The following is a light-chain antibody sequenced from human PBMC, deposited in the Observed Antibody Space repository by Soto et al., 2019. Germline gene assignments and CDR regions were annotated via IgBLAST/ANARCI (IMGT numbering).Light chain of an antibody. V-gene: IGLV2-14*01. CDR2: DVS. CDR3: SSYTSSQGV. J-gene: IGLJ3*02. CDR1: SSDVGGYNY. Sequence: QSALTQPASVSGSPGQSITISCTGTSSDVGGYNYVSWYQQHPGKAPQLMIYDVSNRPSGVSNRFSGSKSGNTASLTIPGLQAEDEADYYCSSYTSSQGVFGGGTKLTVL.